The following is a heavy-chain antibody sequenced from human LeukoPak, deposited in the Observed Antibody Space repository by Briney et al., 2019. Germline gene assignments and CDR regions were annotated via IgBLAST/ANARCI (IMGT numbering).Heavy chain of an antibody. CDR1: GYPISGGYF. Sequence: ASETLSLTCTVSGYPISGGYFWGWIRQPPGKGLEWIASIYHSGSTYYNPSLKSRVTISVDTSKNQFSLKLSSVTAADTAVYYCARDFRMMGATIWDYWGQGTLVTVSS. V-gene: IGHV4-38-2*02. CDR3: ARDFRMMGATIWDY. CDR2: IYHSGST. D-gene: IGHD1-26*01. J-gene: IGHJ4*02.